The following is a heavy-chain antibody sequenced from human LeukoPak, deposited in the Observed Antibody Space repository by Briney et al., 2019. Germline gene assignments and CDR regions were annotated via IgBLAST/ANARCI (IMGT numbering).Heavy chain of an antibody. D-gene: IGHD3-3*01. CDR2: ISSSSSTI. Sequence: GGSLRLSCAASGFTFSDYYMSWIRQAPGKGLEWVSYISSSSSTIYYADSVKGRFTISRDNAKNSLYLQMNSLRAEDTAVYYCAREGPHYDFWSGYQEYYYYMDVWGKGTTVTVSS. V-gene: IGHV3-11*04. CDR3: AREGPHYDFWSGYQEYYYYMDV. CDR1: GFTFSDYY. J-gene: IGHJ6*03.